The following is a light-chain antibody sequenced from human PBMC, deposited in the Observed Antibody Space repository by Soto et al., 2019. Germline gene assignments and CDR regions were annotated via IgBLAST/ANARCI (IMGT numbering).Light chain of an antibody. J-gene: IGKJ1*01. CDR2: AAS. Sequence: EIQMTQSPSSLSASIGDRVTITCRASQDVRRYLAWYQQKPGKVPKLLISAASSWQSGVPSRFSGSGSGTDFTLTISSLQPEDVATYYCQNYNAAPRTFGQGTRVEIK. V-gene: IGKV1-27*01. CDR1: QDVRRY. CDR3: QNYNAAPRT.